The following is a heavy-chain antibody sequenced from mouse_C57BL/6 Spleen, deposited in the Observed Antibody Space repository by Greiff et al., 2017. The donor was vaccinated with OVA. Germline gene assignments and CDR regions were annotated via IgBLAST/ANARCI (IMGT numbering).Heavy chain of an antibody. CDR1: GYTFTSYW. D-gene: IGHD1-1*01. Sequence: QVQLQQPGAELVRPGSSVKLSCKASGYTFTSYWMHWVKQRPIQGLEWIGNIDPSDSETHYNQKFKDKATLTVDKSSSTAYMQLSSLTSEDSAVYYCARCSSYDYFDYGGKGTTLTVSS. J-gene: IGHJ2*01. CDR3: ARCSSYDYFDY. V-gene: IGHV1-52*01. CDR2: IDPSDSET.